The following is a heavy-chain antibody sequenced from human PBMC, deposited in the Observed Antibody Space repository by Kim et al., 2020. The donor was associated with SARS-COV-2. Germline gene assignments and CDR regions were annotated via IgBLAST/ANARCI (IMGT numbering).Heavy chain of an antibody. CDR3: ARVKRPAMVRGYDAFDI. D-gene: IGHD3-10*01. CDR2: INPSGGST. J-gene: IGHJ3*02. V-gene: IGHV1-46*01. Sequence: ASVKVSCKASGYTFTNYYIHWVRQAPGQGLEWMGIINPSGGSTSYAQKFQGRVTMTRDTSTSTVYMELSSLRSEDTAVYYCARVKRPAMVRGYDAFDIWGQGTMVTVSS. CDR1: GYTFTNYY.